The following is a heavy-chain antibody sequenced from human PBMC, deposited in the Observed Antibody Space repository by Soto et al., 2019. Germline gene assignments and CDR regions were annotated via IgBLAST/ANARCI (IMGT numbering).Heavy chain of an antibody. V-gene: IGHV4-39*01. CDR3: ATYGGDTGRFDY. Sequence: SETLSLTCAVSGDSISSSRYYWTWIRQPPGGGLEWIGSGTTYYNPSLGGRVTISVDTSKNQFSLILTSVTAADTAVYYCATYGGDTGRFDYWGHGILVTFSS. D-gene: IGHD4-17*01. CDR1: GDSISSSRYY. J-gene: IGHJ4*01. CDR2: SGTT.